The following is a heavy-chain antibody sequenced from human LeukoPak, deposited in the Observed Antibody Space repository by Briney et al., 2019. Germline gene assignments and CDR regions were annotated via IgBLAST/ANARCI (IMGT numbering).Heavy chain of an antibody. V-gene: IGHV4-59*01. Sequence: SETLSLTCTVSGGSISSYYWSWVRQPPGKGLEWVGYIYYSGSTNYNPSLKSRVTISVDTSKNQFSLKLGSVTAADTAVYYCARSYSPYYYDSSGHPYFDYWSQGTLVTVSS. D-gene: IGHD3-22*01. CDR3: ARSYSPYYYDSSGHPYFDY. J-gene: IGHJ4*02. CDR1: GGSISSYY. CDR2: IYYSGST.